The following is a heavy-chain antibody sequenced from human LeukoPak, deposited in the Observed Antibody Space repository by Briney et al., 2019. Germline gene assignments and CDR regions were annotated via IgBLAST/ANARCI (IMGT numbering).Heavy chain of an antibody. CDR1: GFTFSSYC. CDR2: ITASGTAM. V-gene: IGHV3-48*02. J-gene: IGHJ4*02. D-gene: IGHD1-26*01. Sequence: GGSLRLSCAASGFTFSSYCMNWVRQAPGKGLEGVSHITASGTAMFYADSVKGRFTISRDNAKNSLYLQMNSLRDEDTAVYYCASSGRYRFDYWGQGTLVTVSS. CDR3: ASSGRYRFDY.